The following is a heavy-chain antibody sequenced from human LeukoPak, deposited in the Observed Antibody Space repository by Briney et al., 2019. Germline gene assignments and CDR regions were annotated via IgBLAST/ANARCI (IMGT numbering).Heavy chain of an antibody. CDR3: VREHNIVIPTARTCYYYYMDV. J-gene: IGHJ6*03. D-gene: IGHD5-12*01. CDR1: GGTFSDYY. Sequence: SETLSLTCAVYGGTFSDYYWSWIRQSPGKGLEWIGEVMDSGRTNYNPSLKSRVTISIDTSKNQFSLRLSSMTAADTAVYYCVREHNIVIPTARTCYYYYMDVWGKGTTVTVSS. CDR2: VMDSGRT. V-gene: IGHV4-34*12.